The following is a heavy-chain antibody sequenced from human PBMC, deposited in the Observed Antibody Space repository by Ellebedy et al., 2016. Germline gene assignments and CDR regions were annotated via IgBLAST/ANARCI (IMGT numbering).Heavy chain of an antibody. J-gene: IGHJ4*02. D-gene: IGHD3-3*01. Sequence: GGSLRLXCAASGFTFSVAGMTWVRQAPGKGLEWVATIVFSGTATYYSDSVKGRFIISRDNAKNSLFLQMNSLRVEDTAVYYCARDGSEWSRDHWGQGTLVTVSS. CDR1: GFTFSVAG. CDR2: IVFSGTAT. V-gene: IGHV3-21*01. CDR3: ARDGSEWSRDH.